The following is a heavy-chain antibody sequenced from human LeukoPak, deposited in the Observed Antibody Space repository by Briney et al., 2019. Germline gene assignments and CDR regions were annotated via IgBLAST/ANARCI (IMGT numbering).Heavy chain of an antibody. J-gene: IGHJ4*02. CDR2: ISGNNDHT. CDR3: ARDGTSTDDF. D-gene: IGHD1-26*01. Sequence: ASVKVSCRTSGYTFTNFGISWVRQAPGQGLEWMGWISGNNDHTNYAQKFQGRVTMTTDTSTTTAYMELTSLTSDDTAAYYCARDGTSTDDFWGQGTLVTVSS. V-gene: IGHV1-18*01. CDR1: GYTFTNFG.